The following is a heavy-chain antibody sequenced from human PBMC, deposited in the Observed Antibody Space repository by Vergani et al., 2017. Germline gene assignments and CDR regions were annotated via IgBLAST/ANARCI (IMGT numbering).Heavy chain of an antibody. J-gene: IGHJ4*02. CDR3: ASRYNGSGTYGC. Sequence: QLQLQESGPGLVKPSETLSLTCTVSGGSISSSSYYWGWIRQPPGKGLEWIWSIYYSRSTYYNPSVKSLVTISVDTSKNQFSLKLSPVTAADTAVYYCASRYNGSGTYGCWGQGTLVAVSS. CDR2: IYYSRST. CDR1: GGSISSSSYY. V-gene: IGHV4-39*01. D-gene: IGHD3-10*01.